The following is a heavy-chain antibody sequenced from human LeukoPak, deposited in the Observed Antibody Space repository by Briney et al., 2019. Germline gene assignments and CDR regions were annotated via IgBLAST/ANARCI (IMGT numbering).Heavy chain of an antibody. V-gene: IGHV4-34*01. J-gene: IGHJ4*02. D-gene: IGHD1-26*01. CDR3: ARGGGGSYYYFDY. CDR2: INHSGST. CDR1: GGSFSGYY. Sequence: PSETLSLTCAVYGGSFSGYYWSWIRQPPGKGLEWIGEINHSGSTNYNPSLKSRVTISVDTSKNQFSLKLSSVTAADTAVYYCARGGGGSYYYFDYWGQGTLVTVSS.